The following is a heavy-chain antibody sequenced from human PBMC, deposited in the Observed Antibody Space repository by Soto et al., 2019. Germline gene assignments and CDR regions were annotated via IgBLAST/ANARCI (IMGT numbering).Heavy chain of an antibody. J-gene: IGHJ3*01. CDR2: VSYNGRP. D-gene: IGHD5-18*01. CDR1: GASVTTEY. Sequence: QVQLQESGPGLVKPSETLSLTCNVSGASVTTEYWSWIRQPPGKELEWMGYVSYNGRPNYSASLIGRVTMSVDTSKNQVSLNLNSVTAADTAVYYCARHFAGYLSDAFDFWGQGTMVTVSS. CDR3: ARHFAGYLSDAFDF. V-gene: IGHV4-59*08.